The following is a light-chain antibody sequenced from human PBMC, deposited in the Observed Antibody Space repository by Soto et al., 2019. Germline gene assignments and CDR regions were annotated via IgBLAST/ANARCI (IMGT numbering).Light chain of an antibody. CDR2: EVS. Sequence: QSALTQPASVSGSPGQSITISCTGTSSDVGGYNYVSWYQQHPGKAPKLMIYEVSKWPSGVSNRFSGSKSGNTASLTISGLQAEDEADYYCSSYTSSNTQLFGGGTKLTVL. J-gene: IGLJ3*02. V-gene: IGLV2-14*01. CDR3: SSYTSSNTQL. CDR1: SSDVGGYNY.